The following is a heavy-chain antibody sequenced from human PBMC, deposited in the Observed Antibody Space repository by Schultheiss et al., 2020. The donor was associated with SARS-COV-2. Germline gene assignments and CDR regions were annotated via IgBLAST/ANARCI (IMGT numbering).Heavy chain of an antibody. V-gene: IGHV4-59*08. CDR1: GGSISSYY. CDR2: INHSGST. D-gene: IGHD3-3*01. CDR3: ARGNDFVYFFDS. Sequence: SETLSLTCTVSGGSISSYYWSWIRQPPGKGLEWIGEINHSGSTNYNPSFKSRVAISVDTSKNQFSLKLTSLTAADTAIYYCARGNDFVYFFDSWGQGTLVTVSS. J-gene: IGHJ4*02.